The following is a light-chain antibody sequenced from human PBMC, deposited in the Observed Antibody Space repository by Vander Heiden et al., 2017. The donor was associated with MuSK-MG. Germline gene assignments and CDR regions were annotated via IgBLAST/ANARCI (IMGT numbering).Light chain of an antibody. Sequence: EIVLTQSPGTLSLSPGERATLSCRSSQNIDSSYLAWYQQKPGQAPRLLIYGASSRATGVPARFSGSGYGTEFTLTISSLQSEDFAVYYCHQPSNWPPWTFGQGTKVEIK. J-gene: IGKJ1*01. CDR1: QNIDSSY. CDR2: GAS. V-gene: IGKV3-15*01. CDR3: HQPSNWPPWT.